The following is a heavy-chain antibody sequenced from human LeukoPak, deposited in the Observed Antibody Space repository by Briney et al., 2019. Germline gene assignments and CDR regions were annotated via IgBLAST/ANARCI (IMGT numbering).Heavy chain of an antibody. CDR2: INPNTGDT. CDR1: GYTFSGYY. D-gene: IGHD3-16*02. V-gene: IGHV1-2*02. J-gene: IGHJ3*02. Sequence: ASVKVSCKASGYTFSGYYMHWVRQAPGQGLEWMAWINPNTGDTNYPQKFQGRVTMTRDTSIRTVYMELTRVTSGDTAVYYCARAGSVWGSYRHDAFDIWGQGTMVTVSS. CDR3: ARAGSVWGSYRHDAFDI.